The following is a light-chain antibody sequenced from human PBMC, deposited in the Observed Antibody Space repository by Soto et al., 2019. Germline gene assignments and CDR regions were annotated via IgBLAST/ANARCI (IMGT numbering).Light chain of an antibody. CDR1: DSNIGASYD. CDR2: ETD. J-gene: IGLJ2*01. CDR3: QSYGSGLSVV. Sequence: QSVLTQPPSISGAPGQRVTITCTGSDSNIGASYDVNWYQHLPGAAPNLLINETDNRPSGVPDRFSASRSGASASLAIDKLQTGDEGDYYCQSYGSGLSVVFGGGTKLTVL. V-gene: IGLV1-40*01.